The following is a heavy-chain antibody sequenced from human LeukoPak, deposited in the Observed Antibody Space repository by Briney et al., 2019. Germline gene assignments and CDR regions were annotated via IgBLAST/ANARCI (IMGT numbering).Heavy chain of an antibody. CDR3: AGGRWLQLPYL. V-gene: IGHV4-59*01. J-gene: IGHJ4*02. CDR1: GGSISSYY. CDR2: IYYSGST. D-gene: IGHD5-24*01. Sequence: PSETLSLTCTVSGGSISSYYWSWIRQPPGKGLEWIGYIYYSGSTNYNPSLKRRVTISVDTSKNQFSLNLSSVTAADTAVYFCAGGRWLQLPYLWGQGTLVTVSS.